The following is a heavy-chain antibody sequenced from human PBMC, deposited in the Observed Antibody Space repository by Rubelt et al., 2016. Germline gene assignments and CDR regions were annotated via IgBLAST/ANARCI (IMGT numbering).Heavy chain of an antibody. D-gene: IGHD6-13*01. V-gene: IGHV3-23*04. Sequence: EVQLVQSGGDLVQPGGSLRLSCAASGFTFSRYAMSLVRQAPGKGLEWVPAISASGGSTYYADSVKGRFTTARDDSKNTLNLQKESLRAEDTAVYYCAKDLASTWPRDLDYWGQGTLVTVSS. CDR3: AKDLASTWPRDLDY. CDR2: ISASGGST. J-gene: IGHJ4*02. CDR1: GFTFSRYA.